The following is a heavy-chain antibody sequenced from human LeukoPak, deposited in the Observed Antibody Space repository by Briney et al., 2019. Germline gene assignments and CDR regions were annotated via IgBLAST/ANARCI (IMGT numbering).Heavy chain of an antibody. Sequence: SETLSLTCTVSSGSISSYYWSWIRQPAGKGLEWIGRIYTSGSTSYNPSLKSRVTMSVDTSKNQFSLQLSSVTAADTAVYYCARDQGSYPYCFDSWGQGTLATVSS. V-gene: IGHV4-4*07. CDR1: SGSISSYY. J-gene: IGHJ4*02. D-gene: IGHD1-26*01. CDR3: ARDQGSYPYCFDS. CDR2: IYTSGST.